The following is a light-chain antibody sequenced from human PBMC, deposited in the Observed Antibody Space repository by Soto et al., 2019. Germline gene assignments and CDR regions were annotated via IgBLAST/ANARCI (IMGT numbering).Light chain of an antibody. V-gene: IGKV1-5*03. CDR3: QQYNSYSIT. CDR2: KAS. J-gene: IGKJ5*01. Sequence: DIQMTQSPSSLSASVGYRVTISCRASQSITIYLNWYQQKPGKAPKLLIYKASTLKSGVPSRFSGSGSGTEFTLTISSLQPDDFATYYCQQYNSYSITFGQGTRLEI. CDR1: QSITIY.